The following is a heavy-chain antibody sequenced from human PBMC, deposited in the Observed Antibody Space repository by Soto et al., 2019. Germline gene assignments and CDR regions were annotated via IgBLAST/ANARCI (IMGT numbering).Heavy chain of an antibody. J-gene: IGHJ4*02. CDR1: GGSISISRYY. V-gene: IGHV4-39*01. CDR2: VYYGGST. Sequence: SETLSLTCTVSGGSISISRYYWGWIRQPPGKGLEWIGNVYYGGSTYYNPSLKSRVTISVETSKSQFSLKLSSVTAADTAGYFYAGMFWCGDLLFDDWGPGTLVTVSS. CDR3: AGMFWCGDLLFDD. D-gene: IGHD3-10*01.